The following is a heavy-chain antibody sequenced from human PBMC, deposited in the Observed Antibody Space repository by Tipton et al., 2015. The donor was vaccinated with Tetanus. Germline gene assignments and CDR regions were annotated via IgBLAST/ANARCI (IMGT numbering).Heavy chain of an antibody. CDR2: IKQDGSEK. CDR1: GFTFSSYW. V-gene: IGHV3-7*01. CDR3: ARSYHLGYYDSSGYLQAPRYFDL. Sequence: SLRLSCAASGFTFSSYWMSWVRQAPGKGLEWVANIKQDGSEKYYVDSVKGRFTISRNNAKNSLYLQMNSLRAEDTAVYYCARSYHLGYYDSSGYLQAPRYFDLWGRGTLVTVSS. J-gene: IGHJ2*01. D-gene: IGHD3-22*01.